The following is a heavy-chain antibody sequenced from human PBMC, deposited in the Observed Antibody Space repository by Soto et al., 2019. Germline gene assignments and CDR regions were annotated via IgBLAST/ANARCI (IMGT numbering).Heavy chain of an antibody. J-gene: IGHJ4*02. CDR1: GDTFTDYY. CDR2: VNPSGGHT. V-gene: IGHV1-46*01. CDR3: ARGGRAVVVTAALDY. Sequence: QVQLMQSGAEVKKPGASVKVSCKASGDTFTDYYIHWVRQAPGQGLEWMGTVNPSGGHTTYAQHFLGRVTMTRDTSTSTLYMELTSLTSDDTAIYYCARGGRAVVVTAALDYWGQGTLVTVSS. D-gene: IGHD2-21*02.